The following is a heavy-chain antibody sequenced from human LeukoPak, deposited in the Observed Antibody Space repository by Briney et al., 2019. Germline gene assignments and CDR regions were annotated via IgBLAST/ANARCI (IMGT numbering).Heavy chain of an antibody. CDR1: GFTFSSYW. Sequence: GGSLRLSCAASGFTFSSYWMSWVRQAPGKGLEWVANIKQDGSEKYYVDSVKGRFTISRDNAKNSLYLQMNSLRAEDTAEYYCARDLVYYYDSSGYYFDYWGQGTLVTVSS. J-gene: IGHJ4*02. V-gene: IGHV3-7*01. CDR2: IKQDGSEK. D-gene: IGHD3-22*01. CDR3: ARDLVYYYDSSGYYFDY.